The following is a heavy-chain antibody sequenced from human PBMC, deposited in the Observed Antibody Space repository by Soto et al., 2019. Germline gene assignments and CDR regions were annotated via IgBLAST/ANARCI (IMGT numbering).Heavy chain of an antibody. CDR2: ISAYNGKT. D-gene: IGHD2-15*01. V-gene: IGHV1-18*01. Sequence: QVPLVQSGAEVKKPGASVKVSCKASGYTFTSYGISWVRQAPGQGLEWMGWISAYNGKTNYAQKLQGRVTMTTDTSTSTAYMELRSLRSDDTAVYYCAREKSDCSGGSCYQLRYYYYYGMDVWGQVTTVTVSS. CDR3: AREKSDCSGGSCYQLRYYYYYGMDV. CDR1: GYTFTSYG. J-gene: IGHJ6*02.